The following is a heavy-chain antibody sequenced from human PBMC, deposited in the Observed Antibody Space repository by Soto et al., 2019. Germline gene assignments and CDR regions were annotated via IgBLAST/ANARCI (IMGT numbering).Heavy chain of an antibody. CDR1: GYSFTSYW. CDR3: ARLQPAAGDNDLTFDY. D-gene: IGHD6-13*01. CDR2: IDPSDSYT. Sequence: EVQLVQSGAEVKKPGESLRISCKGSGYSFTSYWISWVRQMPGKGLEWMGRIDPSDSYTNYSPSFQGHVNISADKSISTAYLQWSSLKASDTAMYYCARLQPAAGDNDLTFDYWGQGTLVTVSS. J-gene: IGHJ4*02. V-gene: IGHV5-10-1*01.